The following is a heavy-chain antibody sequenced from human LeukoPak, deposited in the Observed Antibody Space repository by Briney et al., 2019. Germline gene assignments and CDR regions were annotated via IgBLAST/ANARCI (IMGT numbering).Heavy chain of an antibody. V-gene: IGHV4-34*01. CDR1: GGSFSGYY. D-gene: IGHD3-10*01. J-gene: IGHJ5*02. Sequence: PSETLSLTCAVFGGSFSGYYWTWVRQAPGKGLEWIGEINESGTTNYHASLNNRVTISVDTSKNQFSLKLTSLTAADTAVFYCARALMTLVRGVPRTTWFHPWGQGTLVTVSS. CDR3: ARALMTLVRGVPRTTWFHP. CDR2: INESGTT.